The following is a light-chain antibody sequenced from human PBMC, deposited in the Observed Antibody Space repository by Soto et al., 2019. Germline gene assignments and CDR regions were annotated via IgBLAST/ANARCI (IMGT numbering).Light chain of an antibody. J-gene: IGKJ4*01. CDR1: ENVRTF. Sequence: EVVLTQSPATLSLSPGERATLSCRASENVRTFVDWYQQKPGQAPRLLISDASDRATGVPARFSGSGSGTDFTLTISSLEPEDFALYYCQQRSNWPPLTFGGGTKVDIK. CDR3: QQRSNWPPLT. V-gene: IGKV3-11*01. CDR2: DAS.